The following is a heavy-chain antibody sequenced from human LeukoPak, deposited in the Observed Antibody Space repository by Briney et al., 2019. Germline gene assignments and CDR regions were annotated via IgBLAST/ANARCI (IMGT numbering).Heavy chain of an antibody. CDR2: INPSGGST. CDR3: ARDPRGGTNGDKPVGYFDL. V-gene: IGHV1-46*01. J-gene: IGHJ2*01. Sequence: ASVKVSCKASGYTFTSYYMHWVRQAPGQGLEWMGIINPSGGSTSYAQKFQGRVTMTRETSTSTVYMELSSLRSEDTAVYYCARDPRGGTNGDKPVGYFDLWGRGTLVTVSS. D-gene: IGHD4-17*01. CDR1: GYTFTSYY.